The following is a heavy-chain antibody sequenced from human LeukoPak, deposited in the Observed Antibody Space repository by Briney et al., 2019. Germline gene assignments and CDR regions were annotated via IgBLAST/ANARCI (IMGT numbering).Heavy chain of an antibody. V-gene: IGHV3-23*01. CDR3: ARGGILYGMDV. J-gene: IGHJ6*02. CDR2: ISTSGGST. CDR1: GFTFNSYA. D-gene: IGHD6-13*01. Sequence: GGSLRLSCAASGFTFNSYAMNWVRQAPGKGLEWVSAISTSGGSTYYADSVKGRFTISRDNSKNTLYLQMNSLRAEDTAAYYCARGGILYGMDVWGQGTTVTVSS.